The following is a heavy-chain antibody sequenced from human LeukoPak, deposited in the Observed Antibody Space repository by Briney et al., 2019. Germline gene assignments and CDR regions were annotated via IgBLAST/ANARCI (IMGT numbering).Heavy chain of an antibody. Sequence: ASVKVSCKASGYTFSSYAISWVRQAPGQGLEWMGGIIPIFGTANYAQKFQGGVTITADESTSTAYMELSSLRSEDTAVYYCARDREMATNYYFDYWGQGTLVTVSS. J-gene: IGHJ4*02. D-gene: IGHD5-24*01. CDR1: GYTFSSYA. V-gene: IGHV1-69*13. CDR3: ARDREMATNYYFDY. CDR2: IIPIFGTA.